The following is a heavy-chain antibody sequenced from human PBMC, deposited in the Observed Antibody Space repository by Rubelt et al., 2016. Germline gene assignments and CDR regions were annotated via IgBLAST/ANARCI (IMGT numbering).Heavy chain of an antibody. CDR2: ISAYTGNT. CDR3: ARDLAAAGPRGIDY. Sequence: QVQLVQSGAEVKKPGASVKVSCKASGYTFTSYGISWVRQAPGQGLEWMGWISAYTGNTNDAQKIQGIVTMTTDTSTRTAYMELRSLRSDDTAVYYCARDLAAAGPRGIDYWGQGTLVTVSS. J-gene: IGHJ4*02. V-gene: IGHV1-18*01. CDR1: GYTFTSYG. D-gene: IGHD6-13*01.